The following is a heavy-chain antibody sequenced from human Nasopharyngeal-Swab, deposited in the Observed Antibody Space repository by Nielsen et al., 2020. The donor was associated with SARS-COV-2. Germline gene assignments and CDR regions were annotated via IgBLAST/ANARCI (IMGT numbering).Heavy chain of an antibody. Sequence: GGSLRLSCAASGFTFSNYGMHWVRQAPGKGLEWLAVIWYDGSNKYYADSVKGRFTISRDNSKNTVYLQMNSLRTEDTAVYYCAAAPSGDYGGYWGQGTQVTVSS. V-gene: IGHV3-33*01. CDR2: IWYDGSNK. CDR1: GFTFSNYG. J-gene: IGHJ4*02. D-gene: IGHD4-23*01. CDR3: AAAPSGDYGGY.